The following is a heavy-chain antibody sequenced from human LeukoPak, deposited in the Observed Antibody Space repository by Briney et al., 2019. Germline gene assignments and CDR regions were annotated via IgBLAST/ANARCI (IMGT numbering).Heavy chain of an antibody. Sequence: ASVKVSCRASGYTFTSYGISWVRQAPGQGLEWMGWISAYNGNTNYAQKLQGRVTMTTDTSTSTAYMEMRSLRSDDTAVYYCARDHGPYSSGWYYAYGMDVWGQGTTVTVSS. V-gene: IGHV1-18*01. CDR1: GYTFTSYG. D-gene: IGHD6-19*01. CDR2: ISAYNGNT. CDR3: ARDHGPYSSGWYYAYGMDV. J-gene: IGHJ6*02.